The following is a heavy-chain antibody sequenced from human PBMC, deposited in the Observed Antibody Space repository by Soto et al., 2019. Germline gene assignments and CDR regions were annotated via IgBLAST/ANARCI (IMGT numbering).Heavy chain of an antibody. Sequence: EVQLVESGGGLVKPGGSLRLSCAASGFTFSDAWMSWVRQAPGKGLEWVGRIKSKTDGGTTDYAAPVKGRFTISRDDSKNTLYLQMNSLKTEDTAVYYCTTVSSKYSSSWYRKYYYYGMDVWGQGTTVTVSS. V-gene: IGHV3-15*01. CDR1: GFTFSDAW. J-gene: IGHJ6*02. CDR2: IKSKTDGGTT. D-gene: IGHD6-13*01. CDR3: TTVSSKYSSSWYRKYYYYGMDV.